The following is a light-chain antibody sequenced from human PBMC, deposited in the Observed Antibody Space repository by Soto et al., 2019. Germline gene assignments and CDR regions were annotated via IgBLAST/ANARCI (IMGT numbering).Light chain of an antibody. J-gene: IGKJ2*01. CDR2: AAS. V-gene: IGKV1-8*01. CDR3: QQYYSYPYT. Sequence: AIRMTQSPSSFSASTGDRVTITCRASQGISSYLAWYQQKPGKAPKLLIYAASTLQSGVPSRFSGSGSGTDFTPTISCLQSEDFATYYCQQYYSYPYTFGQGTKREIK. CDR1: QGISSY.